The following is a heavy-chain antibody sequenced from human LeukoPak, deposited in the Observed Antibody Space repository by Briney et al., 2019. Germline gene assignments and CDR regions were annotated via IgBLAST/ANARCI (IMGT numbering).Heavy chain of an antibody. V-gene: IGHV1-69*04. J-gene: IGHJ5*02. CDR1: GGTFSSYA. Sequence: GASVKVSCKASGGTFSSYAISWVRQAPGQGLEWMGRIIPILGIANYAQKFQGRVTITADKSTSTAYMELSSLRSEDTAVYYCASVVVPAAPFDPWGQGILVTVSS. D-gene: IGHD2-2*01. CDR3: ASVVVPAAPFDP. CDR2: IIPILGIA.